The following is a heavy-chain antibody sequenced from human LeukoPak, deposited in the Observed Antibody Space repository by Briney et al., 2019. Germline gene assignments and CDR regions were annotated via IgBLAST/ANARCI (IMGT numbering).Heavy chain of an antibody. CDR1: GFTFSTYW. J-gene: IGHJ6*02. Sequence: GGSLRLSCTASGFTFSTYWMSWVRQAPGKGLEWVANTREDGSEKYYVDSVKGRFTISRDNAKNSLYLQMNSLRAEDTAVYYCARGGIAVAVPHYYYGMDVWGQGTTVTVSS. D-gene: IGHD6-19*01. V-gene: IGHV3-7*01. CDR2: TREDGSEK. CDR3: ARGGIAVAVPHYYYGMDV.